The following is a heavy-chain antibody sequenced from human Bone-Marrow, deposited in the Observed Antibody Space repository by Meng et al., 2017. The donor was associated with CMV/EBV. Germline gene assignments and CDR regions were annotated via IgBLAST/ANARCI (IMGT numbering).Heavy chain of an antibody. J-gene: IGHJ4*02. Sequence: GGSRRLSCAASGFTFNTYWMHWVRQAPGKGLVWVSRITSDGSSTTYADSVKGRFTISRDNAKNTLYLQMNSLGAEDTAVYYCAREYRLKYDSSGFDFWGQGTLVTVSS. CDR3: AREYRLKYDSSGFDF. CDR1: GFTFNTYW. D-gene: IGHD3-22*01. V-gene: IGHV3-74*01. CDR2: ITSDGSST.